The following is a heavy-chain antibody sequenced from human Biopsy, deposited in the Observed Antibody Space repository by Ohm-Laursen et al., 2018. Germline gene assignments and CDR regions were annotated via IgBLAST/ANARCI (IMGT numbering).Heavy chain of an antibody. J-gene: IGHJ4*02. D-gene: IGHD6-19*01. Sequence: PSDTLSLTCTVSGDSLTSGPENWSWIRQSPGQGLEYIGFIYSGGNTNYNPSLKNRVTMSVDTSKNQFYLKLYSVTAADTAVYYCARGRRTGGWPYFDNWGQGALVIVSP. CDR1: GDSLTSGPEN. V-gene: IGHV4-61*01. CDR2: IYSGGNT. CDR3: ARGRRTGGWPYFDN.